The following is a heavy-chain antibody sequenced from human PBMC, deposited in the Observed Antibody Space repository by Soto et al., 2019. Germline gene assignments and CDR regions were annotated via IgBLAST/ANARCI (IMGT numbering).Heavy chain of an antibody. CDR3: AREHSGYDSIDY. CDR2: ISSSSSYI. J-gene: IGHJ4*02. Sequence: EVQLVESGGGLVKPGGSLRLSCAASGFTFSSYSMNWVRQAPGKGLEWVSSISSSSSYIYYADSVKGRFTISRDNAKNSLYLQMNSVRAEDTAVYYCAREHSGYDSIDYWGQGTLVTVSS. CDR1: GFTFSSYS. V-gene: IGHV3-21*01. D-gene: IGHD5-12*01.